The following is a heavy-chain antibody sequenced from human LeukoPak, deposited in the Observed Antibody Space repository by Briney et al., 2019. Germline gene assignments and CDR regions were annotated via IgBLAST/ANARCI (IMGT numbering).Heavy chain of an antibody. Sequence: GGSLRLSCAASGFTFTSYTMSWVRQAPGKGLEWVSAISGSGTNSYYADSVKGRFTISRDNSKNTLYLQMNSLRAEDTAVYYCAKGSYYDSSGYYYFDSWGQGTLVTVSS. D-gene: IGHD3-22*01. V-gene: IGHV3-23*01. CDR3: AKGSYYDSSGYYYFDS. CDR2: ISGSGTNS. CDR1: GFTFTSYT. J-gene: IGHJ4*02.